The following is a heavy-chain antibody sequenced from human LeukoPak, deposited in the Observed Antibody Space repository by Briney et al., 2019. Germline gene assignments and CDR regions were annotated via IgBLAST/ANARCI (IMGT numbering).Heavy chain of an antibody. CDR3: AKDLMRDRWFGES. CDR1: GFTFTTYW. CDR2: IKQDGTEK. V-gene: IGHV3-7*01. J-gene: IGHJ5*02. D-gene: IGHD3-10*01. Sequence: GGSLRLSCAVSGFTFTTYWLGWVRQPPGKGLEWVANIKQDGTEKYYVDSVKGRFTISKDTSRNTLYLQMNSLRLEDTALYYCAKDLMRDRWFGESWGQGTLVTVSS.